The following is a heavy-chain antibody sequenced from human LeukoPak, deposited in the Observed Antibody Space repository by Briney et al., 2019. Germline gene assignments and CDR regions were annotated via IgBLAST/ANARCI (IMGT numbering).Heavy chain of an antibody. Sequence: WGSLRLSCAASGFTFSSYAMSWVRQAPGKGLEWVSAISGSGSSTYYADSVKGRFTISRDNSKNTLYLQRNSLRAEDTAVYYCANDPYSGRYYFDYWGQGTLVTVSS. CDR1: GFTFSSYA. V-gene: IGHV3-23*01. J-gene: IGHJ4*02. CDR3: ANDPYSGRYYFDY. D-gene: IGHD3-10*01. CDR2: ISGSGSST.